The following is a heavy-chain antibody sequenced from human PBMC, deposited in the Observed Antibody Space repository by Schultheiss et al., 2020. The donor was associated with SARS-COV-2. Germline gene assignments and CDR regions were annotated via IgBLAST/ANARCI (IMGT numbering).Heavy chain of an antibody. J-gene: IGHJ4*02. CDR1: GFTFRKYG. CDR3: ARDAVVEGTIFEH. Sequence: ASVKVSCKASGFTFRKYGINWVRQAPGQGLEWMGWISVYNGNTEYAQKVQGRVTMTRDTSISTAYMELSRLRSDDTAVYYCARDAVVEGTIFEHWGQGTLVTVSS. V-gene: IGHV1-18*01. D-gene: IGHD2-15*01. CDR2: ISVYNGNT.